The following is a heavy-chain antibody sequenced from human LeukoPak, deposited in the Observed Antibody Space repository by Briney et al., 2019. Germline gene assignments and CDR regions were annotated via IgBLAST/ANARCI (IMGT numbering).Heavy chain of an antibody. CDR2: IYTSGAT. CDR1: SGSINGHY. D-gene: IGHD3-3*01. V-gene: IGHV4-4*07. J-gene: IGHJ4*02. Sequence: PSETLSLTCTVTSGSINGHYWSWLRQPAGKEMQWIGRIYTSGATNYNPSFKSRVTMSIDTSKKEFTLKLTSVTAADTAVYYCARDQYFDFWSSNATPYYFDYWGQGSLVTVSS. CDR3: ARDQYFDFWSSNATPYYFDY.